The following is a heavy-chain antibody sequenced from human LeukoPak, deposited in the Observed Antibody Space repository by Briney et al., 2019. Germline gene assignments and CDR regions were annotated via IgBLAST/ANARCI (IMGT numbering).Heavy chain of an antibody. D-gene: IGHD4-17*01. CDR3: ARDTLDNGDYGPDYYYYYGMDV. Sequence: GGSLRLSCAASGFTFSNYGMHWVRQAPGKGLEWVAVIWYDGSNKYYADSVKGRFTVSRDNSKNTLYLQMNSLRAEDTAVYYCARDTLDNGDYGPDYYYYYGMDVWGQGTTVTVSS. J-gene: IGHJ6*02. V-gene: IGHV3-33*01. CDR1: GFTFSNYG. CDR2: IWYDGSNK.